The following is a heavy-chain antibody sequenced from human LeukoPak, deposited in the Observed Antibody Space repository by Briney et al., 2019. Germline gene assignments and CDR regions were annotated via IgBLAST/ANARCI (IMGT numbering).Heavy chain of an antibody. Sequence: ASVKVSCKASGYTFTSYAMHWVRQAPGQRLEWMGWINAGNGNTKYSQKFQGRVTITADESTSTAYMELSSLRSEDTAVYYCARASYYYDSSGYSEYFQHWGQGTLVTVSS. J-gene: IGHJ1*01. V-gene: IGHV1-3*01. D-gene: IGHD3-22*01. CDR3: ARASYYYDSSGYSEYFQH. CDR1: GYTFTSYA. CDR2: INAGNGNT.